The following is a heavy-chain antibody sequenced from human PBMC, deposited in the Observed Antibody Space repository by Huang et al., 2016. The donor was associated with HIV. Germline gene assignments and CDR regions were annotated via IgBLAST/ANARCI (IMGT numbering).Heavy chain of an antibody. CDR2: IKPNPGNP. Sequence: QVQLVQSGSELKKPGASVKVSCKVSGYTFTDYQISWVRQDPGQVLEWMGWIKPNPGNPTYAQGFTGRFVFSLDTSVSTAYLQISSLKAEDTAVYFCARDSGYYRYFDYWGQGTLVTVSS. CDR3: ARDSGYYRYFDY. CDR1: GYTFTDYQ. J-gene: IGHJ4*02. D-gene: IGHD3-22*01. V-gene: IGHV7-4-1*02.